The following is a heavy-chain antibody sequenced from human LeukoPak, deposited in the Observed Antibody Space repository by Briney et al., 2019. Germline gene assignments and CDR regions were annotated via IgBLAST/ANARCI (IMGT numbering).Heavy chain of an antibody. CDR2: ISSSGSTI. V-gene: IGHV3-48*03. D-gene: IGHD3-10*01. Sequence: PGGSLRLSCAASGFTFSSYEMNWVRQAPGKGLEWVSYISSSGSTIYYADSVKGRFTISRDNAKNSLYLQMNSLRAEDTAVYYCARAALYGSGSYPYYYYYMDVWGKGTTVTVSS. CDR3: ARAALYGSGSYPYYYYYMDV. J-gene: IGHJ6*03. CDR1: GFTFSSYE.